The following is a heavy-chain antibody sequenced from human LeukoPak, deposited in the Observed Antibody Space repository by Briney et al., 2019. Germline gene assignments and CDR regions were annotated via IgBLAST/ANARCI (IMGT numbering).Heavy chain of an antibody. J-gene: IGHJ3*02. Sequence: GGSLRLSCAASGFTFSSYSMNWVRQAPGKGLEWVSSISSSSSYIYYADSVKGRFTISRDNAKNSLYLQMNSLRAEDTAVYYCARVLYDFYPDAFDIWGQGTMVTVS. CDR3: ARVLYDFYPDAFDI. D-gene: IGHD3-3*01. V-gene: IGHV3-21*01. CDR2: ISSSSSYI. CDR1: GFTFSSYS.